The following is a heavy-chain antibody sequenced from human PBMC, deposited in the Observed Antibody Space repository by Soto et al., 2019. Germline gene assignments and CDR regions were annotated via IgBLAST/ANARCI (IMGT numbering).Heavy chain of an antibody. J-gene: IGHJ6*02. V-gene: IGHV1-69*12. Sequence: QVQLVQSGAEVKKPGSSVKVSCKASGGTFSTYAISWVRQAPGQGLEWMGGIIPIFGTADYARKFQGRVTITADESXXTAYMELSSLRSEDTAVYYCATQGLPNYSYYGMDVWGQGTTVTVSS. CDR2: IIPIFGTA. CDR1: GGTFSTYA. D-gene: IGHD5-18*01. CDR3: ATQGLPNYSYYGMDV.